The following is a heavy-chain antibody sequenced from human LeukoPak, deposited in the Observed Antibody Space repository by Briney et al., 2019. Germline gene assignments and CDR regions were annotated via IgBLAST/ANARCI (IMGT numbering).Heavy chain of an antibody. V-gene: IGHV4-30-4*08. CDR3: ARGEGSSAYFDY. Sequence: SETLSLTCTVSGGSISSDDYYWSWIRQPPGKGLEWIGYIYYSGSTYYNPSLKSRVTISVDTSKNQFSLKLSSVTAADTAVYYCARGEGSSAYFDYWGQGTLVTVS. CDR1: GGSISSDDYY. CDR2: IYYSGST. D-gene: IGHD6-6*01. J-gene: IGHJ4*02.